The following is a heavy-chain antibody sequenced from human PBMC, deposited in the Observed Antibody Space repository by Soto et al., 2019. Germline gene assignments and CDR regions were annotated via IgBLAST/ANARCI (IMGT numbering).Heavy chain of an antibody. V-gene: IGHV1-46*01. CDR2: INPSGGST. CDR3: ARDKGGSYRHPLRNAFDI. J-gene: IGHJ3*02. D-gene: IGHD1-26*01. CDR1: GYTFTSYY. Sequence: ASVKVSCKASGYTFTSYYMHWVRQAPGQGLEWMGIINPSGGSTSYAQKFQGRVTMTRDTSTSTVYMELSSLRSEDTAVYYCARDKGGSYRHPLRNAFDIWGQGTMVTVS.